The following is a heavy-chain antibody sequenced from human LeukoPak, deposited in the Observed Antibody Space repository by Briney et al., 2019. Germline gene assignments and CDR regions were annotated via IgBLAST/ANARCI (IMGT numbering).Heavy chain of an antibody. CDR3: ARVRTYYYDSSGYYPDAFDI. CDR2: IYYSGST. Sequence: SQTLSPTCTVSGGSISSGGYYWSWIRQHPGKGLEWIGYIYYSGSTYYNPSLKSRVTISVDTSKNQFSLKLSSVTAADTAVYYCARVRTYYYDSSGYYPDAFDIWGQGTMVTVSS. D-gene: IGHD3-22*01. CDR1: GGSISSGGYY. V-gene: IGHV4-31*03. J-gene: IGHJ3*02.